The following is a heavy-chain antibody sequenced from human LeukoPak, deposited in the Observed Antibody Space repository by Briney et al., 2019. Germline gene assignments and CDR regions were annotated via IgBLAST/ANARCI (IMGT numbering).Heavy chain of an antibody. CDR1: GGSISSGNYY. CDR2: IYTNGST. Sequence: PSETLSLTCAVSGGSISSGNYYWSWIRQPAGKGLEWIGRIYTNGSTYYNPSRKIRVTISVDTSKNQFSLDLNSVTAADTAVYYCARGAYGLGSRYFDYWGQGTLVTVSS. V-gene: IGHV4-61*02. CDR3: ARGAYGLGSRYFDY. J-gene: IGHJ4*02. D-gene: IGHD3-10*01.